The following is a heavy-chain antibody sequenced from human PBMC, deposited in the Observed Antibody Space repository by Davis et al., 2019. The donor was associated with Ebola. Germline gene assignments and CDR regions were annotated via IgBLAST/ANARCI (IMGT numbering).Heavy chain of an antibody. D-gene: IGHD2-21*01. V-gene: IGHV1-18*01. CDR3: ARDCGGDCYDYYFDY. CDR1: GYTFTSYG. J-gene: IGHJ4*02. CDR2: ISAYNGNT. Sequence: AASVQVSCKASGYTFTSYGISWVRQAPGQGLEWMGWISAYNGNTNYAQKLQGRVTMTTDTSTSTAYMELRSLRSDDTAVYYCARDCGGDCYDYYFDYWGKGTLVTVSS.